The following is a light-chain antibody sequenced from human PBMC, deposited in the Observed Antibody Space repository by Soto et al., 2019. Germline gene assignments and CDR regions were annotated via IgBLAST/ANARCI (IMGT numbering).Light chain of an antibody. V-gene: IGLV2-14*01. CDR2: DVT. J-gene: IGLJ1*01. CDR3: RSYTCTLSSF. Sequence: QSALTQPASVSGSPGQSVTISCTGTSSDVGGYNYVSWYQQHPGKAPKLMIYDVTNRPSGVSNRFSGSKSGNTASLTISGLQAEDEADNIRRSYTCTLSSFFAIGRTVTDL. CDR1: SSDVGGYNY.